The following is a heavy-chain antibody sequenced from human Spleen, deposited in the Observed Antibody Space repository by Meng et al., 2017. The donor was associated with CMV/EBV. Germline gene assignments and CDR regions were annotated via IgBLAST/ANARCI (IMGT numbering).Heavy chain of an antibody. Sequence: SGFTSDDHGMGWVRQGPGKGLEWVSGINWNGDSTGYADSVKGRFTISRDNAKNSLYLQMNSLRDEDTALYYCARLGSGSLSYYFDYWGQGTLVTVSS. J-gene: IGHJ4*02. D-gene: IGHD1-26*01. V-gene: IGHV3-20*03. CDR3: ARLGSGSLSYYFDY. CDR1: GFTSDDHG. CDR2: INWNGDST.